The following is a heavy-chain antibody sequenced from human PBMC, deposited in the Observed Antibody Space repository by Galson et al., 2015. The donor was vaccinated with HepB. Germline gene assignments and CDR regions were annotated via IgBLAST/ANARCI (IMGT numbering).Heavy chain of an antibody. CDR2: ISSSSSTI. D-gene: IGHD3-16*02. Sequence: SLRLSCAASGFTFSSYSMNWVRQAPGKGLEWVSYISSSSSTIYYADSVKGRFTISRDNTKNSLYLQMNSLRDEDTAVYYCARASSMITFGGVIDSFDIWGQGTMVTVSS. CDR3: ARASSMITFGGVIDSFDI. J-gene: IGHJ3*02. CDR1: GFTFSSYS. V-gene: IGHV3-48*02.